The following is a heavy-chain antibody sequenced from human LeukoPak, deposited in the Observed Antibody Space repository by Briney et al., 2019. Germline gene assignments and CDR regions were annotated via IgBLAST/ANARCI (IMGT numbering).Heavy chain of an antibody. J-gene: IGHJ4*02. CDR3: ASGVGADYSGFDY. CDR2: INPNSGGT. Sequence: ASVKVSCKASGYTFTGYYMHWVRQAPGQGLEWMGWINPNSGGTSYAQKFQGRVTMTRDTSISTAYMELSRLTSDDTAVYYCASGVGADYSGFDYWGQGTLVIVSS. D-gene: IGHD3-10*01. CDR1: GYTFTGYY. V-gene: IGHV1-2*02.